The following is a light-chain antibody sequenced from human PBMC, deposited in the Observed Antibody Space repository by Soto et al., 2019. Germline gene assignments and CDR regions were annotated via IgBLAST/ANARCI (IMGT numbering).Light chain of an antibody. CDR2: WAS. CDR1: QSVLYDSNNKNY. Sequence: DIVMTQSPDSLAVSLGERATINCKSSQSVLYDSNNKNYLDWYQQKAGQPPKILIFWASTRESGVPDRFSGSGSGTDFTLTISSLQAEDVALYYCQQYYTTPHTFGQGTKVEI. CDR3: QQYYTTPHT. V-gene: IGKV4-1*01. J-gene: IGKJ1*01.